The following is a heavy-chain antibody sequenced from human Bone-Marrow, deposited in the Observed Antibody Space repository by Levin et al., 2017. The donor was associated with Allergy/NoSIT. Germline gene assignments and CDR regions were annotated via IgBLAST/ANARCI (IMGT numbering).Heavy chain of an antibody. D-gene: IGHD5-18*01. Sequence: ASVKVSCTLSGDTLDMFAITWVRQAPGQGLEWLGGVTPSHTPDYAQNFQDRITISADRFTSIVYMELSSLGSEDTAVYYCATSSLGYTYGDYYFYDYGMDVWGQGTTVTVSS. J-gene: IGHJ6*02. CDR1: GDTLDMFA. CDR3: ATSSLGYTYGDYYFYDYGMDV. V-gene: IGHV1-69*06. CDR2: VTPSHTP.